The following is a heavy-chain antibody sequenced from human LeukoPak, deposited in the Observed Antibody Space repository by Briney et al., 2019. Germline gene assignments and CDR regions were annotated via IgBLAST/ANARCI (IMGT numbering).Heavy chain of an antibody. J-gene: IGHJ4*02. CDR2: ISYDGSNK. CDR1: GFTFSSYG. V-gene: IGHV3-30*03. D-gene: IGHD6-13*01. CDR3: ARDWGIAAAGTSYYFDY. Sequence: GGSLRLSCAASGFTFSSYGMHWVRQAPGKGLEWVAVISYDGSNKYYADSVKGRFTISRDNSKNTLYLQMNSLRAEDTAVYYCARDWGIAAAGTSYYFDYWGQGTLVTVSS.